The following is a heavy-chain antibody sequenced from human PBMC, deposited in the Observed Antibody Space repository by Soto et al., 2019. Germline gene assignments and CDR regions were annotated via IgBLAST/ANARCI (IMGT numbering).Heavy chain of an antibody. D-gene: IGHD3-10*01. CDR1: GYTLTELS. CDR2: FDPEDGGST. J-gene: IGHJ4*02. CDR3: ARDFGEDHYYGPPGY. V-gene: IGHV1-24*01. Sequence: ASVKVSCKVSGYTLTELSMHWVRQAPGKGLEWMGGFDPEDGGSTNYAQKFQGRVTMTRDTSTSTVYMELSSLRSDDTAVYYCARDFGEDHYYGPPGYWGQGTLVTASS.